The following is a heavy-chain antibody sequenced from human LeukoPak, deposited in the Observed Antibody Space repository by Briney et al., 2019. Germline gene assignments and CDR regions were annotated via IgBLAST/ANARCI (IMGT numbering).Heavy chain of an antibody. CDR3: ARDGVFHDSDGYSFDY. V-gene: IGHV4-38-2*02. CDR2: IYHSGTT. J-gene: IGHJ4*02. CDR1: NYSITSGYF. Sequence: SETLSLTCAVSNYSITSGYFWGWIRQPPGKGLEWIASIYHSGTTYYNPSLRNRVALFVDTSKNQFSLKLTSLTAADTAVYYCARDGVFHDSDGYSFDYWGQGTLVTVSS. D-gene: IGHD3-22*01.